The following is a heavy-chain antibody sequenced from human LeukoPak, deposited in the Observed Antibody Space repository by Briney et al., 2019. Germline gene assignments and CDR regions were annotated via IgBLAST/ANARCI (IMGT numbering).Heavy chain of an antibody. CDR3: ARAAYCSSTSCYTPTYFDY. D-gene: IGHD2-2*02. V-gene: IGHV1-18*01. Sequence: ASVKVSCKASGYTFTSYGISWVRQAPGQGLEWMGWISAYNGNTNYAQKLQGRVAMTTDTSTSTAYMELRSLRSDDTAVYYCARAAYCSSTSCYTPTYFDYWGQGTLVTVPS. J-gene: IGHJ4*02. CDR2: ISAYNGNT. CDR1: GYTFTSYG.